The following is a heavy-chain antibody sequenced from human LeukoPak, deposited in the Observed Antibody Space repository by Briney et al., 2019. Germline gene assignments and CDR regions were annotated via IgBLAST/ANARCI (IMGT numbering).Heavy chain of an antibody. D-gene: IGHD1-26*01. CDR2: ISSSTLKI. V-gene: IGHV3-21*04. CDR1: CFTFSKYA. J-gene: IGHJ4*02. Sequence: GGSLRLSCAASCFTFSKYAMTWVRQAPGKGLEWVSAISSSTLKIYYADSVKGRFAISRDNTKSSLYLQMNSLRAEDTAVYYCARAEYSGSYPLWYWGQGTLVTVSS. CDR3: ARAEYSGSYPLWY.